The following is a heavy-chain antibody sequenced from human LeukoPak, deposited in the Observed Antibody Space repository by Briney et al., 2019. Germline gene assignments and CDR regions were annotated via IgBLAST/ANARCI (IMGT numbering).Heavy chain of an antibody. CDR2: ISYDGSNK. CDR3: ARVRGGGLDY. D-gene: IGHD2-15*01. J-gene: IGHJ4*02. CDR1: GFTFSSYG. Sequence: GGSLRLSCAASGFTFSSYGMHWVRQAPGKGLEWVAVISYDGSNKYYADSVKGRFTISRDNAKNSLYLQMNSLRDEDTAVYYCARVRGGGLDYWGQGTLVTVSS. V-gene: IGHV3-30*03.